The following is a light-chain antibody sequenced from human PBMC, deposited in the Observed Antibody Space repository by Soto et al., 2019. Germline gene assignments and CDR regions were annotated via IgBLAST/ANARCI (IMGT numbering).Light chain of an antibody. CDR3: QQLNVNLL. Sequence: IQLTQSPSSLSASIGDRVTITCRASQDIASYLAWYQQKPGNAPKLLIYAASTLHSGVPSRFSDSGSGTDFTLTISSLQPEDFVTYYCQQLNVNLLFGQGTKLEIK. J-gene: IGKJ2*01. CDR2: AAS. CDR1: QDIASY. V-gene: IGKV1-9*01.